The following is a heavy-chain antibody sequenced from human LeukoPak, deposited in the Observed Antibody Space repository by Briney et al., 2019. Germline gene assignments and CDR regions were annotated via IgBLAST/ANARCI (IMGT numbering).Heavy chain of an antibody. Sequence: SETLSLTCAVYGGSFSGYYWSWIRQPPGKGLEWIGEINHSGSTNYNPSLKSRVTISVDTSKNQFSLKLSSVTVADTAVYYCARVRQQLVPDWFDPWGQGTLVTVSS. CDR1: GGSFSGYY. V-gene: IGHV4-34*01. D-gene: IGHD6-13*01. CDR2: INHSGST. J-gene: IGHJ5*02. CDR3: ARVRQQLVPDWFDP.